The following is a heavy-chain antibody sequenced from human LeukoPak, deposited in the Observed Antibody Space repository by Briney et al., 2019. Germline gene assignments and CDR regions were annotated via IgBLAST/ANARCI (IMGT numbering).Heavy chain of an antibody. V-gene: IGHV3-11*01. Sequence: GGSLRLSCAASGFNFNDYYMSWIRQAPEKGLGWVAYVSISGRTIYYAASVKGRFAISRDNAENSMYLQMNSLRAEDTGVYYCARTMITFGGVIVPMGFDYWGQGTLVTVSS. CDR3: ARTMITFGGVIVPMGFDY. CDR2: VSISGRTI. J-gene: IGHJ4*02. D-gene: IGHD3-16*02. CDR1: GFNFNDYY.